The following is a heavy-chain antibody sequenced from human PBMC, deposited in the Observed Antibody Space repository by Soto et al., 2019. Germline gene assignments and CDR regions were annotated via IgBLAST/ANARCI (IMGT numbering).Heavy chain of an antibody. V-gene: IGHV4-59*01. CDR3: AREDCSSTSCPAPFDP. Sequence: TSETLCLTCTVSGGSIISYYWSWIRKPPGKGLEWIGYIYYSGSTNYNPSLKSRVTISVDTSKNQFSLKLSSVTAADTAVYYCAREDCSSTSCPAPFDPWGQGTLVTVSS. CDR2: IYYSGST. J-gene: IGHJ5*02. CDR1: GGSIISYY. D-gene: IGHD2-2*01.